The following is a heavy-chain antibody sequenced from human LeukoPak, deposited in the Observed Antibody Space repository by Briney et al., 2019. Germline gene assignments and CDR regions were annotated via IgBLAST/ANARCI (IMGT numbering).Heavy chain of an antibody. CDR3: ARYLDYGGNSRVFQH. CDR1: GFIFSDYY. D-gene: IGHD4-23*01. J-gene: IGHJ1*01. Sequence: PGGSLRLSCVGSGFIFSDYYMGWIRQAPGRGLEWISYITDNGRKIYYPDSVKGRFTMSRDNAKNSLYLQMNSLRAEDTAVYYCARYLDYGGNSRVFQHWGQGTLVTVSS. CDR2: ITDNGRKI. V-gene: IGHV3-11*04.